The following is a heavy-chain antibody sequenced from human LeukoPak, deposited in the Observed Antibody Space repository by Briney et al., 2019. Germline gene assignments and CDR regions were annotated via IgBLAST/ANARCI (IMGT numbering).Heavy chain of an antibody. Sequence: SVKVSCKASGGTFRSYVISWVRQAPGQGLEWMGGIIPIFGTANYAQKFQGRVTITADESTSTAYMELSSLRSEDTAVYYCARGPVVYYFDYWGQGTLVTVSS. D-gene: IGHD2-15*01. CDR2: IIPIFGTA. CDR1: GGTFRSYV. V-gene: IGHV1-69*13. CDR3: ARGPVVYYFDY. J-gene: IGHJ4*02.